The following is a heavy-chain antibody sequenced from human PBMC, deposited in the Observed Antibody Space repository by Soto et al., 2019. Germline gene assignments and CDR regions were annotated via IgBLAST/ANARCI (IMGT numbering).Heavy chain of an antibody. CDR1: GFTFSSYW. CDR2: IKQDGSEK. V-gene: IGHV3-7*01. J-gene: IGHJ6*02. CDR3: AREVVPAAIFGYYYYGMDV. Sequence: EVQLVESGGGLVQPGGSLRLSCAASGFTFSSYWMSWVRQAPGKGLEWVANIKQDGSEKYYVDSVKGRFTISRDNAKNSLYRPMNSLRAEDTAVYYCAREVVPAAIFGYYYYGMDVWGQGTTVTVSS. D-gene: IGHD2-2*02.